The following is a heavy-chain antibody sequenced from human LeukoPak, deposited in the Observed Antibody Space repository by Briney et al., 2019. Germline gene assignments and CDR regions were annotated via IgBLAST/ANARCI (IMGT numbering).Heavy chain of an antibody. V-gene: IGHV4-61*01. Sequence: SETLSLTRTVSGGSLSSSRYYGSWIRQPPGKGLEWIGYVYYSGSTNYNPSLRSRVTISVDTSNNQCSLKLSSVTAADTAVYYCARDHGGCSYGFPETFDIWGQETMVTVSS. J-gene: IGHJ3*02. CDR3: ARDHGGCSYGFPETFDI. D-gene: IGHD5-18*01. CDR1: GGSLSSSRYY. CDR2: VYYSGST.